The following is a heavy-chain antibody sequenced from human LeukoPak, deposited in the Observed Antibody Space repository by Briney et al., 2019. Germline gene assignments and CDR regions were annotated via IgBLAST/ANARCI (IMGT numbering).Heavy chain of an antibody. J-gene: IGHJ4*02. Sequence: PSETLSLTCAVYGGSFSGYYWSWIRQPPGKGLEWIGEINHSGSTNYNPSLKSRVTISVDTSKNQFSLKLSSVTAADTAVYYCAQIGGYSSSWYGYWGQGTLVTVSS. CDR3: AQIGGYSSSWYGY. CDR1: GGSFSGYY. V-gene: IGHV4-34*01. D-gene: IGHD6-13*01. CDR2: INHSGST.